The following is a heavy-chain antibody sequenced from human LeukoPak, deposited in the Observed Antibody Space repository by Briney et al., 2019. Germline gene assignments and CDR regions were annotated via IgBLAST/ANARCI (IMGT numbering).Heavy chain of an antibody. CDR2: ISSNGGST. CDR3: VKDKYPVVVAATLDY. D-gene: IGHD2-15*01. Sequence: PGGSLRLSCSASGFTFSNYAMHWVRQAPGKGLEYVSAISSNGGSTYYADSVKGRFIISRDNSKNTLYPQMSSLRAEDTAVYYCVKDKYPVVVAATLDYWGQGTLVTVSS. J-gene: IGHJ4*02. CDR1: GFTFSNYA. V-gene: IGHV3-64D*09.